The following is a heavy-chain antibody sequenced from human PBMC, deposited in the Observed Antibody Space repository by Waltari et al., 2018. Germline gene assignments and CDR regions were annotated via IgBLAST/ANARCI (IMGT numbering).Heavy chain of an antibody. J-gene: IGHJ4*02. CDR2: IYYSGST. V-gene: IGHV4-59*01. CDR1: GGSISSYY. D-gene: IGHD6-13*01. CDR3: ARLIPLAAAYPHYFDY. Sequence: QVQLQESGPGLVKPSETLSLTCTVSGGSISSYYWRWIRQPPGRGLEWLGYIYYSGSTNYNPSLKSRVTISVDTSKNQFSLKLSSVTAADTAVYYCARLIPLAAAYPHYFDYWGQGTLVTVSS.